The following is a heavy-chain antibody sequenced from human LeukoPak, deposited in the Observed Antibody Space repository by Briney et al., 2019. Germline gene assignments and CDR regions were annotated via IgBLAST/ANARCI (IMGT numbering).Heavy chain of an antibody. V-gene: IGHV3-21*01. D-gene: IGHD3-22*01. CDR1: GFTFSSYS. CDR2: ISSSSSYI. Sequence: GGSLRLSCAASGFTFSSYSMNWVRQAPGKGLEWVSSISSSSSYIYYADSVKGRFTISRDNAKNSLYLQMNSLRAEDTAVYYCARCKVVVISDYYYYYMDVWGKGTTVTISS. CDR3: ARCKVVVISDYYYYYMDV. J-gene: IGHJ6*03.